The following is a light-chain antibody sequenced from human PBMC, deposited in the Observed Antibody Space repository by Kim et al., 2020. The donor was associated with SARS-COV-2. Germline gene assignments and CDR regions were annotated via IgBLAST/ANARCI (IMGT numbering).Light chain of an antibody. CDR3: QQRSNWLT. CDR2: DAS. Sequence: SLAPGDTATPSCTASQCLSGFFSWYQHKPGPAPRLLICDASYGATGVPVRFSGSGSGTDFTLTIGSLEPEACAVYYCQQRSNWLTFGGGAKVDIK. J-gene: IGKJ4*01. CDR1: QCLSGF. V-gene: IGKV3-11*01.